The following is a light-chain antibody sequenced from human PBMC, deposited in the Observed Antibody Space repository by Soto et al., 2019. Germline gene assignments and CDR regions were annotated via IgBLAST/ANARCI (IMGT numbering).Light chain of an antibody. CDR3: QTWGTGIRV. CDR1: SGHSSYA. CDR2: LNSDGSH. J-gene: IGLJ1*01. V-gene: IGLV4-69*01. Sequence: QSVLTQAPSASASLGASVKLTCTLSSGHSSYAIAWHQLQPEKGPRYLMKLNSDGSHSKGDGIPDRFSGSSSGAERYLTISSLQSEDEADYYCQTWGTGIRVFGTGTQLTVL.